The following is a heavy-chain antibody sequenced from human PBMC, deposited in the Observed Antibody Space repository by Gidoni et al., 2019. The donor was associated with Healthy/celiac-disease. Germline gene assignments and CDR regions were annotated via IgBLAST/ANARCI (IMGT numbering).Heavy chain of an antibody. V-gene: IGHV3-21*01. Sequence: EVQLVESGGGLVKHGGSLRLACAASGFTFSSYSMNWVRQAPGKGLEWGSSISSSSSYIYYADSVKGRFTISRDNAKNSLYLQMNSLRAEDTAVYYCARDHSGSYAYWGQGTLVTVSS. CDR3: ARDHSGSYAY. D-gene: IGHD1-26*01. CDR1: GFTFSSYS. J-gene: IGHJ4*02. CDR2: ISSSSSYI.